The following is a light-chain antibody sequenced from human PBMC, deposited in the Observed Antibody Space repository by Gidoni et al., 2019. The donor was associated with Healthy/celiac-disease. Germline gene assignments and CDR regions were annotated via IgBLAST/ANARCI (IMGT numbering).Light chain of an antibody. Sequence: DIPMTQSPSTLSASVGDRVTITCRASQRISSWLAWYQQKPGKAPKLLIYKASSLESGVPSRFSGSGSGTEFTLTISSLQPDDFATYYCQQYNSYSPWTFGQGTKVEIK. CDR1: QRISSW. CDR3: QQYNSYSPWT. J-gene: IGKJ1*01. V-gene: IGKV1-5*03. CDR2: KAS.